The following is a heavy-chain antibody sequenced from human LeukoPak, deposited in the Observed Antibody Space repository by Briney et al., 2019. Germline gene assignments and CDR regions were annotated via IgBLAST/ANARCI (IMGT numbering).Heavy chain of an antibody. Sequence: PSETLSLTCTVSGGSISSYYWSWIRQPPGKGLEWIGYIYYSGSTNYNPSLKSRVTISVDTSKNQFSLKLSSVTAADTAVYYCAAIYYDSSGYPPGAFDIWGQGTMVTVSS. CDR2: IYYSGST. CDR1: GGSISSYY. V-gene: IGHV4-59*01. D-gene: IGHD3-22*01. CDR3: AAIYYDSSGYPPGAFDI. J-gene: IGHJ3*02.